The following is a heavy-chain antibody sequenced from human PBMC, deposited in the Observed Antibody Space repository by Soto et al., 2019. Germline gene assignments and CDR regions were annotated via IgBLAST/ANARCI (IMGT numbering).Heavy chain of an antibody. D-gene: IGHD6-13*01. Sequence: SGPTVVNPTQPRTLTCTFSRFSLTTTGVGVSWIRQTPGKALEWLALICGHGDKRYSSSLKSRLTITKDTSKNQVVLKKTNMDPVDTATYYCAHRGGAAVGLYYFDYWGQGALVTVSS. J-gene: IGHJ4*02. CDR3: AHRGGAAVGLYYFDY. CDR1: RFSLTTTGVG. CDR2: ICGHGDK. V-gene: IGHV2-5*01.